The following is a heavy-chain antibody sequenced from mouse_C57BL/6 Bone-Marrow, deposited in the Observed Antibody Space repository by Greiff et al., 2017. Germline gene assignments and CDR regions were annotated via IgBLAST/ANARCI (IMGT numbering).Heavy chain of an antibody. V-gene: IGHV5-4*03. D-gene: IGHD2-3*01. J-gene: IGHJ2*01. Sequence: EVKVVESGGGLVKPGGSLKLSCAASGFTFSSYAMSWVRQTPEKRLEWVATISDGGSYTYYPDNVKGRFTISRDNAKNNLYLQMSHLKSEDTAMYYCASSSDGYYGYWGQGTTLTVSS. CDR3: ASSSDGYYGY. CDR1: GFTFSSYA. CDR2: ISDGGSYT.